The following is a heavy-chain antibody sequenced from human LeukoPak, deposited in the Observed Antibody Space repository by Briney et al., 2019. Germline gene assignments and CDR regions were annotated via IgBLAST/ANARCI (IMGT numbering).Heavy chain of an antibody. Sequence: GGSLRLSCAASGFTFSSYAMHWVRQAPGKGLEWVSYISSSSSTIYYADSVKGRFTISRDNAKNSLYLQMNSLRAEDTAVYYCARAGESTVPDYWGQGTLVTVSS. CDR1: GFTFSSYA. V-gene: IGHV3-48*01. D-gene: IGHD4-11*01. CDR2: ISSSSSTI. CDR3: ARAGESTVPDY. J-gene: IGHJ4*02.